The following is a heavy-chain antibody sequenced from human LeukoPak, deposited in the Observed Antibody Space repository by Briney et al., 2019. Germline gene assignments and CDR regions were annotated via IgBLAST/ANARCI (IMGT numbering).Heavy chain of an antibody. D-gene: IGHD6-19*01. CDR3: ATEQQWLG. J-gene: IGHJ4*02. Sequence: KSGGSLRLSCAASGXXXXXAWMXXXXXXPGXGLXWVGRIKSXXXAXTTDYASPVKGRFTISRDDSKNTLSLQMNSMETEDTAVYYCATEQQWLGWGQGTLVTVPS. CDR1: GXXXXXAW. CDR2: IKSXXXAXTT. V-gene: IGHV3-15*01.